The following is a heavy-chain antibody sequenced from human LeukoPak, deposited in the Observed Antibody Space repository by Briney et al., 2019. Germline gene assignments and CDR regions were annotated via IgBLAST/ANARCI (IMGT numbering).Heavy chain of an antibody. CDR2: IYYSGST. CDR1: GGSISSSSYY. CDR3: ARDRVIMVRGVIISAEYFQH. J-gene: IGHJ1*01. D-gene: IGHD3-10*01. V-gene: IGHV4-39*07. Sequence: PSETLSLTCTVSGGSISSSSYYWGWIRQPPGKGLEWVGSIYYSGSTYYNPSLKSRVTISVDTSKNQFSLKLSSVTAADTAVYYCARDRVIMVRGVIISAEYFQHWGQGTLVTVSS.